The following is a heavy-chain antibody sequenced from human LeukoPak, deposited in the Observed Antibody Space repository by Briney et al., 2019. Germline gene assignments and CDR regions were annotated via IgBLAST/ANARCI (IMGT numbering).Heavy chain of an antibody. J-gene: IGHJ4*02. CDR2: ISWNSGTI. D-gene: IGHD5-18*01. CDR1: GFSFDDYA. V-gene: IGHV3-9*01. CDR3: AKDNSLDTAMVFDY. Sequence: GGSLRLSCAASGFSFDDYAMHWVRQAPGKGLEWVAGISWNSGTIGYADSVKGRFTISRDNAKNSLYLQMNSLSAEDTALYYCAKDNSLDTAMVFDYWGQGTLVTVSS.